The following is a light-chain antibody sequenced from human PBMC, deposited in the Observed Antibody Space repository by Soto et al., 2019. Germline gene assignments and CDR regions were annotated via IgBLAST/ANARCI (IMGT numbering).Light chain of an antibody. Sequence: QLVLTQPPSASATPGQRGIISCSGSPSNIGSYTVNWYQHLPGTAPKLLIFSDDKRHTGVPDRFSGSRSGTSASLAISGLQSEDEADYYCAVWDDTLKAVVFGGGTKLTVL. CDR3: AVWDDTLKAVV. J-gene: IGLJ2*01. V-gene: IGLV1-44*01. CDR1: PSNIGSYT. CDR2: SDD.